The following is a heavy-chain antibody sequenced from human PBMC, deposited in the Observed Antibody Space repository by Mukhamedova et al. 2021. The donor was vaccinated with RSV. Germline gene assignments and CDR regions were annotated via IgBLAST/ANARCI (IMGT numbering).Heavy chain of an antibody. CDR2: ISYDGSNK. CDR1: SSYA. V-gene: IGHV3-30-3*01. CDR3: ASGHCSITSCSNWFDP. Sequence: SSYAMHWVRQAPGKGLEWVAVISYDGSNKYYADSVKGRFTISRDNSKNTLYLHMNSLRAEDTAVYYCASGHCSITSCSNWFDPW. D-gene: IGHD2-2*01. J-gene: IGHJ5*02.